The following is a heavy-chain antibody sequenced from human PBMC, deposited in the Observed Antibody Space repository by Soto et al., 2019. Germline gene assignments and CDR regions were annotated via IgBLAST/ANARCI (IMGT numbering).Heavy chain of an antibody. CDR3: VKDRWIDY. Sequence: QPGGSLRLSCSASGFTFSTYAMHWVRQAPGRGLQYVSSISSNAGSTYYPDSVKGRFTISRDNSKNTLYLQMSSLRAEDTAVYYCVKDRWIDYWGQGTLVTVSS. CDR2: ISSNAGST. D-gene: IGHD3-16*02. V-gene: IGHV3-64D*06. J-gene: IGHJ4*02. CDR1: GFTFSTYA.